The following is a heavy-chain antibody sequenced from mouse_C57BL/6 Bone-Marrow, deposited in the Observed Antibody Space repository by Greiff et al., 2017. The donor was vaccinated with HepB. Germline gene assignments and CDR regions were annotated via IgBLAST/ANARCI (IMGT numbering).Heavy chain of an antibody. D-gene: IGHD1-1*01. Sequence: EVKLMESGPELVKPGASVKIPCKASGYTFTDYNMDWVKQSHGKSLEWIGDINPNNGGTIYNQKFKGKATLTVDKSSSTAYMELRSLTSEDTAVYYCARSFNYYGSPYWYFDVWGTGTTVTVSS. CDR2: INPNNGGT. CDR1: GYTFTDYN. CDR3: ARSFNYYGSPYWYFDV. V-gene: IGHV1-18*01. J-gene: IGHJ1*03.